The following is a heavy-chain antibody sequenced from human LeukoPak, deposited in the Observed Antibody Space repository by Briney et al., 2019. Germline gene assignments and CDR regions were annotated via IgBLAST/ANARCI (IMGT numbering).Heavy chain of an antibody. CDR3: ARGVTTVNFDY. CDR1: GGSFSGYY. D-gene: IGHD4-17*01. V-gene: IGHV4-59*08. J-gene: IGHJ4*02. CDR2: IYGSGTT. Sequence: SETLSLTCAVYGGSFSGYYWSWIRQPPGKGLEWIGRIYGSGTTHYKPSLASRVTISLDTSKNQFSLKLTSVTAADTAIYYCARGVTTVNFDYWGQGTLVTVSS.